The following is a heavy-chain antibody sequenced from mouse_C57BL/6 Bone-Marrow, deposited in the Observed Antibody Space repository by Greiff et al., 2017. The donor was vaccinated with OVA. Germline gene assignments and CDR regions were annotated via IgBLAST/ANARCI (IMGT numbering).Heavy chain of an antibody. CDR2: ISNGGGST. Sequence: DVKLVESGGGLVPPGGSLKLSCAASGFTFSDFYMSWIRQTPEKRLEWVAYISNGGGSTYYPDTVKGRFTISRDNAKNTLYLQMSRLKSEDTAMYYCARLDAMDYWGQGTSVTVSS. V-gene: IGHV5-12*01. J-gene: IGHJ4*01. CDR3: ARLDAMDY. CDR1: GFTFSDFY.